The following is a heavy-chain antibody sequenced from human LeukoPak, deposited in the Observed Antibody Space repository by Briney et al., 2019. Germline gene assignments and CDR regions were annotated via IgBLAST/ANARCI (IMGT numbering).Heavy chain of an antibody. CDR3: ARGGYFDKEAFDI. CDR2: IYYSGST. D-gene: IGHD5-12*01. J-gene: IGHJ3*02. CDR1: GGSLSSYY. Sequence: SETLSLTRTVSGGSLSSYYWSWIRQPPGKGLEWIGYIYYSGSTNYNPSLKSRVTISVDTSKNQFSLKLSSVTAADMAVYYCARGGYFDKEAFDIWGQGTMVTVSS. V-gene: IGHV4-59*01.